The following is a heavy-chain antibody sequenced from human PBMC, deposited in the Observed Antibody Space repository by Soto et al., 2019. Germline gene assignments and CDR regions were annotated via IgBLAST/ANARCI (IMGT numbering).Heavy chain of an antibody. CDR2: ISSSGTST. D-gene: IGHD3-16*01. Sequence: QLLESGGRLVQPGGSLRLSCAASGFDFIYYAMSWVRQAPGKGLEWVSTISSSGTSTYYADSVKGRFTISRDNSKNTLYLQMNSLRADDTAVYYCAQGPRSNRLIAFGEDYWGQGNLVTVSS. V-gene: IGHV3-23*01. CDR3: AQGPRSNRLIAFGEDY. CDR1: GFDFIYYA. J-gene: IGHJ4*02.